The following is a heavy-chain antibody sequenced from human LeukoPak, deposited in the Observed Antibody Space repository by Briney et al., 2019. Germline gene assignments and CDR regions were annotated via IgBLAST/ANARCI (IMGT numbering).Heavy chain of an antibody. CDR2: IKQDGSEK. V-gene: IGHV3-7*01. Sequence: PGGSLRLSCAASGFTFSSYWMSWVRQAPGKGLEWVANIKQDGSEKYYVDSVKGRFTISRDNAKNSLYLQMNSLRAEDTAVYYCSRDGYNLFFDYWGQGTLVTVSS. CDR1: GFTFSSYW. J-gene: IGHJ4*02. CDR3: SRDGYNLFFDY. D-gene: IGHD5-24*01.